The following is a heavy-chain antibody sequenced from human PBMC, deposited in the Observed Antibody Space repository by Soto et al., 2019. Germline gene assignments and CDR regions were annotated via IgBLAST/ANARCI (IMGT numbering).Heavy chain of an antibody. Sequence: PGGSLRLSCAASGFTFSSYSMNWVRQAPGKGLGWVSSISSSSSYVYYADSVKGRFTISRDNAKNSLYLQMNSLRAEDTAVYYCARESHCGSTSCYNFDYWGQGTLVTVSS. J-gene: IGHJ4*02. D-gene: IGHD2-2*02. CDR3: ARESHCGSTSCYNFDY. V-gene: IGHV3-21*01. CDR1: GFTFSSYS. CDR2: ISSSSSYV.